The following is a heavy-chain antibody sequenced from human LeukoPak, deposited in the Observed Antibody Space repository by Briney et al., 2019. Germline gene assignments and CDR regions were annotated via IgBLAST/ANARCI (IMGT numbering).Heavy chain of an antibody. J-gene: IGHJ6*03. Sequence: ASVKVSCKASGYTFTSYDINWVRQATGQGLEWMGWMNPNSGNTGYAQKFQGRVTMTRNTSISTAYMELSSLRSEDKAVYYCARGRKWDQLLSGYYMDVWGKGTTVTVSS. CDR1: GYTFTSYD. V-gene: IGHV1-8*01. CDR3: ARGRKWDQLLSGYYMDV. D-gene: IGHD2-2*01. CDR2: MNPNSGNT.